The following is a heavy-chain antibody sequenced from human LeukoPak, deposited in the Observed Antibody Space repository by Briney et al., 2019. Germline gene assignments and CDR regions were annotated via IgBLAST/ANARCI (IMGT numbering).Heavy chain of an antibody. V-gene: IGHV3-48*03. CDR1: GFTFSSYE. J-gene: IGHJ4*02. CDR3: ASTGGSYYVDY. CDR2: ISSSGSTI. Sequence: GGSLRLSCAASGFTFSSYEMNWVRQAPGKGLEWVSYISSSGSTIYYADSVKGRFTISGDNAKNSLYLQMNSLRAEDTAVYYCASTGGSYYVDYWGQGTLVTVSS. D-gene: IGHD1-26*01.